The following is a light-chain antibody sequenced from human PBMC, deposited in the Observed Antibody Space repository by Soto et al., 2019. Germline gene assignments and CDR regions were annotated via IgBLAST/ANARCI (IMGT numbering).Light chain of an antibody. CDR3: QQSYSTPVT. CDR1: QSISSY. CDR2: AAS. J-gene: IGKJ3*01. V-gene: IGKV1-39*01. Sequence: DIQMTQSPSSLSASVGDRVTITCRASQSISSYLNLYQQKPGKAPKLLIYAASSLQSGVPSRFSGSGSGPDFTLTISSLQPEDFATYYCQQSYSTPVTFGPGTKVDI.